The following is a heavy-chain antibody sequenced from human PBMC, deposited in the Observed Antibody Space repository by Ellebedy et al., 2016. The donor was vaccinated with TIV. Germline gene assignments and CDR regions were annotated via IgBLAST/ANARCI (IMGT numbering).Heavy chain of an antibody. V-gene: IGHV1-69*06. Sequence: SVKVSCXASGGTFSSYAISWVRQAPGQGLEWMGGIIPIFGTANYAQKFQGRVTITADKSTSTAYMELSSLRSEDTAVYYCARTEPAYNWFDPWGQGTLVTVSS. J-gene: IGHJ5*02. CDR2: IIPIFGTA. CDR3: ARTEPAYNWFDP. D-gene: IGHD2-2*01. CDR1: GGTFSSYA.